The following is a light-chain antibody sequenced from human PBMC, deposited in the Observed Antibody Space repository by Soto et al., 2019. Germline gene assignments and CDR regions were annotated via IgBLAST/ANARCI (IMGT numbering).Light chain of an antibody. CDR1: QSVSSTY. CDR3: EQRSYWAWR. Sequence: SASKQSTGARSSCKGESDTRSRTASQSVSSTYLAWYQQKPGQAPRLLIYDASNRATGIPARFSFSGSGTDFTLSIICLEPQNFTVYYCEQRSYWAWRFGHGTKVDIK. V-gene: IGKV3-11*01. CDR2: DAS. J-gene: IGKJ1*01.